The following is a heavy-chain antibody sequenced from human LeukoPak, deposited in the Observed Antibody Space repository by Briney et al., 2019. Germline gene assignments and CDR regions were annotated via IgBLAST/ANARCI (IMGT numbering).Heavy chain of an antibody. D-gene: IGHD6-13*01. CDR3: ARDSEAAAGRWFDP. Sequence: GGSLRLSCAASGFTFSSYAMSWVRQAPGKGLEWVSAISGSGGSTYYADSVKGRFTISRDNAKNSLYLQMNSLRAENTAVYYCARDSEAAAGRWFDPWGQGTLVTVSS. V-gene: IGHV3-23*01. CDR2: ISGSGGST. J-gene: IGHJ5*02. CDR1: GFTFSSYA.